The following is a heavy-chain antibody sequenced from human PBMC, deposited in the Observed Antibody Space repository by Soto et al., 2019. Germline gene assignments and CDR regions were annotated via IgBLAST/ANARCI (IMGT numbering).Heavy chain of an antibody. J-gene: IGHJ4*02. V-gene: IGHV3-73*01. Sequence: EVQLLESGGALVQPGGSLKLSCAASGFIFSGSAVHWVRQASGKGLEWVGRILSKAGNYATAYPASMKGRFTISRDDSENTAFLQMNSLKTEDTAVYYCIRGGSPYYYDYWGQGTLVAVSS. CDR1: GFIFSGSA. CDR2: ILSKAGNYAT. CDR3: IRGGSPYYYDY.